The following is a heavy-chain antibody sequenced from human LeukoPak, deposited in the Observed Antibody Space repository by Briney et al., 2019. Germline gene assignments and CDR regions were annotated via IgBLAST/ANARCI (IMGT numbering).Heavy chain of an antibody. CDR3: ARDLRKNVVTAVYYFDY. Sequence: GGSLRLSCAASGFTVSSNYMSWVRQAPGKGLEWVSVIYSGGSTYYADSVKGRFTISRDNAKNSLYLQMNSLRAEDTAVYYCARDLRKNVVTAVYYFDYWGQGTLVTVSS. D-gene: IGHD2-21*02. CDR1: GFTVSSNY. V-gene: IGHV3-66*01. CDR2: IYSGGST. J-gene: IGHJ4*02.